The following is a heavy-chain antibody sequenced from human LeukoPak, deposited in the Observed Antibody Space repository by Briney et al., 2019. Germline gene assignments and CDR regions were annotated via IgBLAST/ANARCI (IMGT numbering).Heavy chain of an antibody. J-gene: IGHJ4*02. CDR2: FHNSGTS. D-gene: IGHD3-16*01. CDR1: DDSISDYY. CDR3: TRGAGWLIDY. Sequence: SETLSLTCTVSDDSISDYYRGWIRQPPGKGLEWIGYFHNSGTSTYNPSLKSRVTISADTSKNQFSLKLNSLTTADTAVYYCTRGAGWLIDYWGQGVLVTVSS. V-gene: IGHV4-59*01.